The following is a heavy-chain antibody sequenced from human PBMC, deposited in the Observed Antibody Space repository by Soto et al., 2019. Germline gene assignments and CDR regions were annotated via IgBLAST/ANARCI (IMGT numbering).Heavy chain of an antibody. Sequence: SETLSLTCSVSGDSVNNGDYFWTWIRQTPGKGLQWIGYISYSGSTFYNPSLKTRLAMSVDTSKNQFSVRLRSVTAADTAVYYCARDRAHFYESSGRLDLWGQGMLVTVSS. V-gene: IGHV4-30-4*01. CDR3: ARDRAHFYESSGRLDL. D-gene: IGHD3-22*01. CDR2: ISYSGST. J-gene: IGHJ4*02. CDR1: GDSVNNGDYF.